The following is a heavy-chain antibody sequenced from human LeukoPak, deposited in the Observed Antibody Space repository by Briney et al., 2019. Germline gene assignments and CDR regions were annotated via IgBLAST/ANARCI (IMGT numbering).Heavy chain of an antibody. V-gene: IGHV3-9*01. CDR2: ISWNSGTI. J-gene: IGHJ1*01. CDR3: ARAYKDRSLAGKKEFFQH. D-gene: IGHD6-19*01. CDR1: GFTFDNYA. Sequence: GGSLRLSCAASGFTFDNYAMNWVRQAPGKGLEWISLISWNSGTIGYADSVKGRFTISRDNANNFLYLQMNSLRAEDTALYYCARAYKDRSLAGKKEFFQHWGQGTLVTVSS.